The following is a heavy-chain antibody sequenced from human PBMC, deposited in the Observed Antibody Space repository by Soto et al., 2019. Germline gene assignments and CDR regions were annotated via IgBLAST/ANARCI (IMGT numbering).Heavy chain of an antibody. V-gene: IGHV4-30-2*01. D-gene: IGHD5-18*01. J-gene: IGHJ4*02. CDR3: ARGRGNSYGRFDY. Sequence: SETLSLTCAVSGGSISSGGYSWSWIRQPPGKGLEWIGYIYHSGSTYYNPSLKSRVTISVDRSKNQFSLKLRPVTAADTAAYYCARGRGNSYGRFDYWGQGTLVTVSS. CDR2: IYHSGST. CDR1: GGSISSGGYS.